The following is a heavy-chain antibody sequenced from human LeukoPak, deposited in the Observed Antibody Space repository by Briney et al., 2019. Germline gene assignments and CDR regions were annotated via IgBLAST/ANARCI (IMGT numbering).Heavy chain of an antibody. CDR3: ARDPSPGTSYYYYMDV. Sequence: GGSLRLSCAASGFTFSSYSMNWVRQAPGKGLEWVSYISSSSSTIYYADSVKGRFTISRDNAKNSLYLQMNSLRAEDTAVYYCARDPSPGTSYYYYMDVWGNGTTVTVSS. V-gene: IGHV3-48*01. CDR2: ISSSSSTI. CDR1: GFTFSSYS. J-gene: IGHJ6*03.